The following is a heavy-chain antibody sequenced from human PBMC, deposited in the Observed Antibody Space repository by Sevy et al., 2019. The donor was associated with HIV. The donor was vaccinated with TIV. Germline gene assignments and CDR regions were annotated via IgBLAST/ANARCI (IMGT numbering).Heavy chain of an antibody. CDR1: GFTFDDYA. Sequence: GGSLRLSCAAPGFTFDDYAMHWVRQAPGKGLEWVSGISWNSGSIGYADSVKGRFTISRDNAKNSLYLQMNSLRAEDTALYYCAKDKGHGIAAAGTGISDYWGQGTLVTVSS. D-gene: IGHD6-13*01. V-gene: IGHV3-9*01. CDR3: AKDKGHGIAAAGTGISDY. J-gene: IGHJ4*02. CDR2: ISWNSGSI.